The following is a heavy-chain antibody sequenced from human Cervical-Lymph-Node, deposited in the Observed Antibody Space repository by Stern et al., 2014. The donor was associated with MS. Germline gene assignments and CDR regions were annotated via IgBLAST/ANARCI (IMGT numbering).Heavy chain of an antibody. V-gene: IGHV3-30*03. Sequence: VQLVESGGGVVQPGRSLRLSCVASEFTFSIYGMNWVRQAPGQGLEWVAVVSYDESKKYYADYVKGRFTISRDNSKSTLYLQMNSLRTEDTAMYYCATAPMYFYTSGSYDFWGQGTLVTVSS. D-gene: IGHD3-10*01. J-gene: IGHJ1*01. CDR3: ATAPMYFYTSGSYDF. CDR2: VSYDESKK. CDR1: EFTFSIYG.